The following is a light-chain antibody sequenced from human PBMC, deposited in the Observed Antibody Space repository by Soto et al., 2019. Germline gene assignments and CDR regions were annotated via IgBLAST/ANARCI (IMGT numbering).Light chain of an antibody. CDR3: QSYDSSLSGYWV. J-gene: IGLJ3*02. Sequence: QSVLTQPPSVSRAPGPRVTISCTGSSSNIGAGYDVHWYQQLPGTAPKLLIYGNSNRPSGVPDRFSGSKSGTSASLDITGLQAEDEADYYCQSYDSSLSGYWVFGGGTKLTVL. V-gene: IGLV1-40*01. CDR2: GNS. CDR1: SSNIGAGYD.